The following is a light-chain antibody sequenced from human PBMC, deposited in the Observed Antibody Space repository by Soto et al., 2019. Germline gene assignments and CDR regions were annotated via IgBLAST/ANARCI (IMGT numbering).Light chain of an antibody. CDR1: SSNTGAGYD. CDR2: GNS. V-gene: IGLV1-40*01. Sequence: QSVLTQPPSVSGAPGQRVTISCTGSSSNTGAGYDVHWYQQLPGTAPKLLIYGNSNRPSGVPDRFSGSKSGTSASLAITGLQAEDEADYYCQSYDSSLSGHYVFGPGTKLTVL. CDR3: QSYDSSLSGHYV. J-gene: IGLJ1*01.